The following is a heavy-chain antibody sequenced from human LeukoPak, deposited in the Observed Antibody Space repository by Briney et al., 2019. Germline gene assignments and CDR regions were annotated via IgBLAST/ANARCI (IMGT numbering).Heavy chain of an antibody. J-gene: IGHJ4*02. Sequence: GGSLRLSCAASGFTFDDYAMHWVRQGPGKGLEWVSGISWNSGSIGYADSVKGRFTISRDNAKNSLYLQMNSLRADDTAVYYCARDYTGGWNDYWGQGTLVTVSS. D-gene: IGHD7-27*01. CDR1: GFTFDDYA. CDR3: ARDYTGGWNDY. V-gene: IGHV3-9*01. CDR2: ISWNSGSI.